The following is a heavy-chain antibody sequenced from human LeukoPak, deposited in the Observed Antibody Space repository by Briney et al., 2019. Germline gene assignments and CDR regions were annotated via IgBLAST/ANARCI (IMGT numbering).Heavy chain of an antibody. CDR3: ARENAGIAVARTYYYYYGMDV. D-gene: IGHD6-19*01. J-gene: IGHJ6*04. CDR2: IWYDGSNK. V-gene: IGHV3-33*01. Sequence: GGSLRLSCAASGFTFSSYGMHWVRQAPGKGLEWVAVIWYDGSNKYYADSVKGRFTFSRDNSKNTLYLQMNSLRAEDTAVYYCARENAGIAVARTYYYYYGMDVWGKGTTVTVSS. CDR1: GFTFSSYG.